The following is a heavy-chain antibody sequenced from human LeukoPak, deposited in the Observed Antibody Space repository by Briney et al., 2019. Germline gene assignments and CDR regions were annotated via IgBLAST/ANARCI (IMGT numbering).Heavy chain of an antibody. J-gene: IGHJ4*02. Sequence: SETLSLTCTVSGYSISSGYYWGWIRQPPGKGLEWIGSIYHSGSTYYNPSLKSRVTISVDTSKNQFSLKLSPVTAADTAVYYCAREALLTSGYNFDYWGQGTLVTVSS. V-gene: IGHV4-38-2*02. D-gene: IGHD3-3*01. CDR1: GYSISSGYY. CDR2: IYHSGST. CDR3: AREALLTSGYNFDY.